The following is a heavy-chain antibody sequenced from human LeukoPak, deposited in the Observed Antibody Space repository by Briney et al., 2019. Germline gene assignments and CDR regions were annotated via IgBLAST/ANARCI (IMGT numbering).Heavy chain of an antibody. Sequence: PSETLSLTCAVYGGSFSGYYWSWLRQPPGKGLEGLGEINHSGSTNYNPSLKSRVTISVDTSKNQFSLKLSSVTAADTAVYYCARAKKGLRGAFDIWGQGTMVTVSS. CDR2: INHSGST. CDR3: ARAKKGLRGAFDI. V-gene: IGHV4-34*01. J-gene: IGHJ3*02. D-gene: IGHD3-10*01. CDR1: GGSFSGYY.